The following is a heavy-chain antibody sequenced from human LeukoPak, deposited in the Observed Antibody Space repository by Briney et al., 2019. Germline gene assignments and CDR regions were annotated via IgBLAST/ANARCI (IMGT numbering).Heavy chain of an antibody. J-gene: IGHJ6*02. CDR3: ARGTVVVAGTDYYYYGMDV. V-gene: IGHV6-1*01. D-gene: IGHD6-19*01. Sequence: SQTLSLTCAISGDSVSSNSAAWNWIRQSPSRGLEWLGRTYYRSKWYNDYAVSVKSRITINPDTSKNQFSLRLNSVTPEDTAVYYCARGTVVVAGTDYYYYGMDVWGQGTTVTVSS. CDR2: TYYRSKWYN. CDR1: GDSVSSNSAA.